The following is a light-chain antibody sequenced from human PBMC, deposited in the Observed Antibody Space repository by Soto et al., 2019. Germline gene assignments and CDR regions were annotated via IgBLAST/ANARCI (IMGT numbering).Light chain of an antibody. CDR2: GTS. CDR3: QQYNDWPRT. CDR1: QRVYRN. J-gene: IGKJ1*01. Sequence: EIVMTQSPATLSVSPGERATLSCRASQRVYRNVVWYQQKPGQPPRLLIYGTSTRATGIPARFSGSGSGSDFPLTISKLQSEDFADYYCQQYNDWPRTFGQGTKVEIK. V-gene: IGKV3-15*01.